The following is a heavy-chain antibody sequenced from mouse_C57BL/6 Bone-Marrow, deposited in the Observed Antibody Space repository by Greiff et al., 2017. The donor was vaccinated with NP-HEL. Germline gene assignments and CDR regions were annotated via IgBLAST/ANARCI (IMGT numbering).Heavy chain of an antibody. J-gene: IGHJ1*03. CDR3: AREGDYGSSYGYWYFEV. V-gene: IGHV1-69*01. CDR1: GYTFTSYW. CDR2: IDPSDSYT. Sequence: QVQLQQPGAELVMPGASVKLSCKASGYTFTSYWMHWVKQRPGQGLEWIGEIDPSDSYTNYNQKFKGKSTLTVDKSSSTAYMQLSSLTSEDSAVYYCAREGDYGSSYGYWYFEVWGTGTTVTVSS. D-gene: IGHD1-1*01.